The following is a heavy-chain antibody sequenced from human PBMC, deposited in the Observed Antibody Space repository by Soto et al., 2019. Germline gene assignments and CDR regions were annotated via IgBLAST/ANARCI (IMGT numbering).Heavy chain of an antibody. CDR2: IYPGDSDT. CDR3: ARPPLRYFDWLFPHDAFDI. D-gene: IGHD3-9*01. Sequence: GESLKISCKGSGYVFNHYWIGWVRQMPGKGLEWMGIIYPGDSDTRYSPSFQGQVTISADKSISTAYLQWSSLKASDTAMYYCARPPLRYFDWLFPHDAFDIWGQGTMVTVSS. J-gene: IGHJ3*02. V-gene: IGHV5-51*01. CDR1: GYVFNHYW.